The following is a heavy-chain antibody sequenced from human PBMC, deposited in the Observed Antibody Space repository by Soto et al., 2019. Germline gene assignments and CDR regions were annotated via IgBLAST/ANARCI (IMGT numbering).Heavy chain of an antibody. D-gene: IGHD1-1*01. CDR3: ARHMWERRNYYYGMDV. J-gene: IGHJ6*02. Sequence: SEILYLIGTVSGCSIRSSIYSLGWNRQPPGKGLEWIGSIYYSGSTYYNPSLISRVTISVDTSKNQFSLKLSSVTAADTAVYYCARHMWERRNYYYGMDVWGQGTTVT. CDR2: IYYSGST. V-gene: IGHV4-39*01. CDR1: GCSIRSSIYS.